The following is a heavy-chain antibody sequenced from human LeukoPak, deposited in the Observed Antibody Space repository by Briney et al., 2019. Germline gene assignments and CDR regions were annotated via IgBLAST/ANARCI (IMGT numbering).Heavy chain of an antibody. CDR2: IHPNSGGT. CDR3: AKDGTVAPFDY. V-gene: IGHV1-2*02. J-gene: IGHJ4*02. D-gene: IGHD6-19*01. Sequence: ASVKVSCKASGYTFTGSYMHWVRQAPGQGFEWMGWIHPNSGGTNYAQKFQGRVTMTRDTSISTAYMELSRLTSDDTAVYFCAKDGTVAPFDYWGQGTLVTVSS. CDR1: GYTFTGSY.